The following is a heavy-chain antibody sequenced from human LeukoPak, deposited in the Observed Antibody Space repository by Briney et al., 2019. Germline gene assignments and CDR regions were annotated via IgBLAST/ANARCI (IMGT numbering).Heavy chain of an antibody. CDR2: ISSSSSTI. D-gene: IGHD1-20*01. CDR1: GFTFSSYS. Sequence: QPGGSLRLSCAASGFTFSSYSMNWVRQAPGKGLEWVSYISSSSSTIYYADSVKGRFTISRDNAKNSLYLQMNSLRAEDTAVYYCARDEYNWNVDAFDIWGQGTVVTVSS. CDR3: ARDEYNWNVDAFDI. J-gene: IGHJ3*02. V-gene: IGHV3-48*01.